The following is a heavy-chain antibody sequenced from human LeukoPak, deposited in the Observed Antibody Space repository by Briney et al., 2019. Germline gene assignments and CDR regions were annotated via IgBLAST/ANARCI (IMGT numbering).Heavy chain of an antibody. CDR1: GGSISSHY. CDR3: ARSSHYYDSSGYYYYFDY. Sequence: SETPSLTCTVSGGSISSHYWSWIRQPPGKGLEWIGYIYYSGSTNYNPSLKSRVTISVDTSKNQFSLKLSPVTAADTAVYYCARSSHYYDSSGYYYYFDYWGQGTLVTVSS. V-gene: IGHV4-59*11. D-gene: IGHD3-22*01. CDR2: IYYSGST. J-gene: IGHJ4*02.